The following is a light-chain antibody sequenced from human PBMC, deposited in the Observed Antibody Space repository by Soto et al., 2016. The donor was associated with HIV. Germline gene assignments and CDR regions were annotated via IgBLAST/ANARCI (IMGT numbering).Light chain of an antibody. V-gene: IGLV3-21*02. CDR3: QVWDSSSDHPV. J-gene: IGLJ2*01. CDR2: DDS. CDR1: KIGSKS. Sequence: SYELTQPPSVSVAPGETARITCGGNKIGSKSVHWYQERSGQAPVVVVYDDSHRPSGIPERFSGSNSGNTATLTISRVEAGDEADYYCQVWDSSSDHPVFGGGTKLTVL.